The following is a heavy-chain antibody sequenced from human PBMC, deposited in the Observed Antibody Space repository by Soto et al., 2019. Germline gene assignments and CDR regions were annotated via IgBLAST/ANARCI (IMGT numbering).Heavy chain of an antibody. J-gene: IGHJ4*01. CDR1: GYTFNTFG. CDR3: ARGWGKYFGVNDF. Sequence: GASLKVAYKASGYTFNTFGITWVRQAPGQGLEWMGCVSGYSDKRDYSRKLQDRITLTADPSTTTSYMELRSLTSDDTAVYYCARGWGKYFGVNDFWG. D-gene: IGHD2-8*01. CDR2: VSGYSDKR. V-gene: IGHV1-18*01.